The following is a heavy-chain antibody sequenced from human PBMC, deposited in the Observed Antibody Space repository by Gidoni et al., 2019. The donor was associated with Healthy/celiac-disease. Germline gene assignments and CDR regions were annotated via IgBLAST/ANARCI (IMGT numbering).Heavy chain of an antibody. CDR1: GFPFSSYA. D-gene: IGHD4-17*01. CDR3: AKVGPYGGLDFDY. CDR2: ISGSGGST. J-gene: IGHJ4*02. V-gene: IGHV3-23*01. Sequence: EVQLLESGGGLVQPGGSLRLPCAASGFPFSSYAMSWVRQAPGKGLEWVVAISGSGGSTYYADSVKGRFTISRDNSKNTLYLQMNRLRAEDTAVYYCAKVGPYGGLDFDYWGQGTLVTVSS.